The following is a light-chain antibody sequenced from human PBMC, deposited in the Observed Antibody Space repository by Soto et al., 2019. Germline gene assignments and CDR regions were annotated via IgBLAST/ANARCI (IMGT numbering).Light chain of an antibody. CDR2: EAS. CDR1: QGIGKD. J-gene: IGKJ1*01. CDR3: LQDSNYPRP. V-gene: IGKV1-6*01. Sequence: AIQMTQSPSSLSASVGDRVTLTCRASQGIGKDLGWYQQKPGEAPKLLIFEASTVQTGVPSRFSGSGSGTDFTLTISSLQPEDFAVYFCLQDSNYPRPFGQGTTVALK.